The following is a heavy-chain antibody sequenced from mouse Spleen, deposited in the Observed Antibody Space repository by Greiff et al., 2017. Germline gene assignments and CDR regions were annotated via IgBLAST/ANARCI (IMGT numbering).Heavy chain of an antibody. CDR3: ARIYYDYDWGLDY. J-gene: IGHJ2*01. Sequence: EVKLVESVAELVRPGASVKLSCTASGFNIKNTYMHWVKQRPEQGLEWIGRIDPANGNTKYAPKFQGKATITADTSSNTAYLQLSSLTSEDPAIYYCARIYYDYDWGLDYWGQGTTLTVSS. CDR2: IDPANGNT. CDR1: GFNIKNTY. D-gene: IGHD2-4*01. V-gene: IGHV14-3*01.